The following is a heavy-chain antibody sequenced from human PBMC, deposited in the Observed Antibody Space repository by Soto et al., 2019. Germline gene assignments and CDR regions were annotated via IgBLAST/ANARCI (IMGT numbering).Heavy chain of an antibody. CDR2: TIPVFNTA. Sequence: QVQLEQSGAEVKKPGSSVKVSCKASGGTLSDHGVAWLRQAPGQGLEWMGGTIPVFNTAKYAQKFQGRVTVTADKLTNIAYMELTSLRSEATAFYFCSRGGYGSGNYYTGQSAFEIWGQGTMVIVSS. J-gene: IGHJ3*02. V-gene: IGHV1-69*06. CDR1: GGTLSDHG. D-gene: IGHD3-10*01. CDR3: SRGGYGSGNYYTGQSAFEI.